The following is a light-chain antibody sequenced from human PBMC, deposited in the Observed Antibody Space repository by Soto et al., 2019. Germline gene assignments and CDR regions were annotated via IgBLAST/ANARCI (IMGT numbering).Light chain of an antibody. CDR1: SSDVGSYNY. Sequence: QSALTQPPSASGSPGQSVTISCTGTSSDVGSYNYVSWYQQHRGKAPNLMTYEVSKRPSGVPDRSSGSKSGNTASLTVSGLQAEQEANYYCSSYAGSNNSVVFGGGTKLTVL. CDR3: SSYAGSNNSVV. J-gene: IGLJ2*01. CDR2: EVS. V-gene: IGLV2-8*01.